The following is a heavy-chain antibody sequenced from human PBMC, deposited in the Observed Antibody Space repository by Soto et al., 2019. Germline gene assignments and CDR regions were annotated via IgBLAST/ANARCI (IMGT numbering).Heavy chain of an antibody. J-gene: IGHJ1*01. D-gene: IGHD3-22*01. CDR3: ARDRVESGYPEYFQH. V-gene: IGHV3-53*01. CDR1: GFTVSSNY. CDR2: IYSGGST. Sequence: EVQLEESGGGLIQPGGSLRLSCAASGFTVSSNYMSWVRQAPGKGLEWVSVIYSGGSTYYADSVKGRFTISRDNSKNTLYLQMNSLRAEDTAVYYCARDRVESGYPEYFQHWGQGSLVTASS.